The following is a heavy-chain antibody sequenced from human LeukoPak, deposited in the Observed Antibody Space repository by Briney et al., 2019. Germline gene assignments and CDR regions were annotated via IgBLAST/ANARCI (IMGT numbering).Heavy chain of an antibody. J-gene: IGHJ6*02. Sequence: GGSLRLSCAASGFAFSSYWMSWVRQAPGKGLEWVANIKQDGSEKYYADSVKGRFTISRDNAKNSLYLQMNSLRAEDTAVYYCARYNWRSRMDVWGQGTTVTVSS. CDR3: ARYNWRSRMDV. CDR1: GFAFSSYW. CDR2: IKQDGSEK. D-gene: IGHD1-20*01. V-gene: IGHV3-7*01.